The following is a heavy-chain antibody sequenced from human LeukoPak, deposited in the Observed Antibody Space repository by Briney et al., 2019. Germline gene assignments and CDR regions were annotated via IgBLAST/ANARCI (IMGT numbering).Heavy chain of an antibody. CDR2: INHSGST. CDR1: GGSFSGYY. J-gene: IGHJ2*01. D-gene: IGHD3-3*01. Sequence: PSETLSLTCAVYGGSFSGYYWSWIRQPPGKGLGWIGEINHSGSTNYNPSLKSRVTISVDTSKNQFSLKLSSVTAADTAVYYCARGHPFWSGYAWYFDLWGRGTLVTVSS. CDR3: ARGHPFWSGYAWYFDL. V-gene: IGHV4-34*01.